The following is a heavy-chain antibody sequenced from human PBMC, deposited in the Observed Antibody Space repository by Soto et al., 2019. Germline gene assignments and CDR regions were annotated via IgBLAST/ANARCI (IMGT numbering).Heavy chain of an antibody. V-gene: IGHV3-11*01. CDR1: GLTFIDFY. CDR3: ARGHHGLEI. Sequence: GGPLRLSCAASGLTFIDFYMSWVRQAPGKGLDWVSYIDPSGTTIVYADSVKGRFTVSRDNAKNSLYLQMDSLRGEDSAVYYCARGHHGLEIWGRGTTVTVYS. CDR2: IDPSGTTI. J-gene: IGHJ6*02.